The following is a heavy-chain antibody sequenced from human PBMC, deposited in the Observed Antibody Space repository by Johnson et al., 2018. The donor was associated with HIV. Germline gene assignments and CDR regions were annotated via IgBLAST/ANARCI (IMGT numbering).Heavy chain of an antibody. Sequence: QMLLVESGGGVVQPGRSPRLSCAASGFTFSSYGMHWVRQAPGKGLEWVAFIRYDGSNKYYADSVKGRFTISRDNSKNTLYLQMNSLRAEDTAVYYCAKGKVVVAAHDAFDIWGQGTMVTVSS. CDR3: AKGKVVVAAHDAFDI. J-gene: IGHJ3*02. V-gene: IGHV3-30*02. CDR2: IRYDGSNK. D-gene: IGHD2-15*01. CDR1: GFTFSSYG.